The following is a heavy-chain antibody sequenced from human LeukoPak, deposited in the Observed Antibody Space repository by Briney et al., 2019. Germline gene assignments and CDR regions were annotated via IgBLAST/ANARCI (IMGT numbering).Heavy chain of an antibody. D-gene: IGHD3-10*01. V-gene: IGHV4-34*01. CDR2: INHSGST. CDR1: GGSFSGYY. Sequence: SETLSLTCAVYGGSFSGYYWSWIRQPPGKGLEWIGEINHSGSTNYNPSLKSRVTISVDTSKNQFSLKLSSVTAADTAVYCCARRARTMVRGVIMTYYYYYYMDVWGKGTTVTISS. CDR3: ARRARTMVRGVIMTYYYYYYMDV. J-gene: IGHJ6*03.